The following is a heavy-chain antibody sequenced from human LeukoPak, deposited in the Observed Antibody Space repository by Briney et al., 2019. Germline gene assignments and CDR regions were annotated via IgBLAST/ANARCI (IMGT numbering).Heavy chain of an antibody. V-gene: IGHV4-30-4*01. J-gene: IGHJ4*02. CDR2: IYYSGST. CDR1: GGSISSGDYY. Sequence: SETLSLTCTVSGGSISSGDYYWSWIRQPPGKGLEWIGYIYYSGSTYYNPSLKSRVTISVDTSKNQFSLKLSSVTAADTAVYYCARSMLSGSYWGYFDYWGQGTLVTVSP. D-gene: IGHD1-26*01. CDR3: ARSMLSGSYWGYFDY.